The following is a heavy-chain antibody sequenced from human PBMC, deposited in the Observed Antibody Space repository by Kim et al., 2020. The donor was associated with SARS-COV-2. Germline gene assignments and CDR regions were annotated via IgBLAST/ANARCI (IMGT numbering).Heavy chain of an antibody. CDR3: AKSGQLDY. D-gene: IGHD5-12*01. J-gene: IGHJ4*02. Sequence: GGSLRLSCAASGFTFSNSPMSWVRQAPGKGLEWVSTIDGRGATTYYPGSVKGRFTISRDNSKNTLYLQMNNLRAKDTAVYFCAKSGQLDYWGQGTLVTVSS. V-gene: IGHV3-23*01. CDR2: IDGRGATT. CDR1: GFTFSNSP.